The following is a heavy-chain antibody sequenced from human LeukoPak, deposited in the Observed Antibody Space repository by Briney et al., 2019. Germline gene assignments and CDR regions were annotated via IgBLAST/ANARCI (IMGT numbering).Heavy chain of an antibody. V-gene: IGHV4-34*01. Sequence: SETLSLTSAFYGGSFSCYYWSWRRHPPGKGLEWIGEINHSGSTNYTPSLKSRVTISVDTSKNQFSLKLSSVTAADTAVYYCARMYYYRGYFQHWGQGTLVTVSS. CDR3: ARMYYYRGYFQH. CDR1: GGSFSCYY. D-gene: IGHD3-10*01. J-gene: IGHJ1*01. CDR2: INHSGST.